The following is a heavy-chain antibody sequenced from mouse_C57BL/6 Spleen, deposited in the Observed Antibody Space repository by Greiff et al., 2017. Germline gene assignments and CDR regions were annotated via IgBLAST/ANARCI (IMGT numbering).Heavy chain of an antibody. CDR1: GYSITSGYD. Sequence: EVQLQESGPGMVKPSQSLSLTCTVTGYSITSGYDWHWIRHFPGNKLEWMGYISYSGSTNYNPSLKSRISITHDTSKNHFFLKLNSVTTEDTATYYWARDGDYYGSSWYCDVWGTGTTVTVSS. CDR3: ARDGDYYGSSWYCDV. CDR2: ISYSGST. D-gene: IGHD1-1*01. V-gene: IGHV3-1*01. J-gene: IGHJ1*03.